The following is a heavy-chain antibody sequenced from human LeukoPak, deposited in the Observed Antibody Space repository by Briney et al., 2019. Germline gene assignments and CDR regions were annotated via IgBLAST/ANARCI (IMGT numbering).Heavy chain of an antibody. V-gene: IGHV3-53*01. J-gene: IGHJ4*02. D-gene: IGHD3-22*01. CDR2: MYADGST. CDR1: GLTDGINY. CDR3: AKGTLAHYYDSSGYYHLSFDY. Sequence: PGGSLRLSCAASGLTDGINYMSWVRQAPGKGLEWVSFMYADGSTYFADSVKGRFTISRDNSKNTLYLQMNSLRAEDTAVYYCAKGTLAHYYDSSGYYHLSFDYWGQGTLVTVSS.